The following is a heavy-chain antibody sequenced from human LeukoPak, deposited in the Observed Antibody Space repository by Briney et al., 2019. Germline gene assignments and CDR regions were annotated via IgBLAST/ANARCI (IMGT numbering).Heavy chain of an antibody. CDR1: GFTFSSYS. J-gene: IGHJ4*02. D-gene: IGHD3-22*01. CDR3: ARAPNYYDSSVKGGY. V-gene: IGHV3-21*01. CDR2: ISSSSSYI. Sequence: GGSLRLSYAASGFTFSSYSMNWVRQAPGKGLEWVSSISSSSSYIYYADSVKGRFTISRDNAKNSLYLQMNSLRAEDTAVYYCARAPNYYDSSVKGGYWGQGTLVTVSS.